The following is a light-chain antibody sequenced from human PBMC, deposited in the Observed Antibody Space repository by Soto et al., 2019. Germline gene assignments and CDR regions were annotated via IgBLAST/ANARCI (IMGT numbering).Light chain of an antibody. CDR2: EVS. CDR1: SSDVGSYNL. CDR3: CSYAGPSTFV. J-gene: IGLJ1*01. Sequence: QSVLTQPASVSGSPGQSITISCTGTSSDVGSYNLVSWYQQYLGKAPTLMIYEVSKRPSGVSNRFSGSKSGNTASLTISGLQAEDEGDYFCCSYAGPSTFVFATGTKVTV. V-gene: IGLV2-23*02.